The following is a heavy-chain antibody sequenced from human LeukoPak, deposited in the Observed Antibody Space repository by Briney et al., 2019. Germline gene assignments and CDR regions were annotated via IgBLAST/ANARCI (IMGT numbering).Heavy chain of an antibody. D-gene: IGHD6-19*01. CDR1: GGTFSSYA. V-gene: IGHV1-69*13. Sequence: SVKVSCKASGGTFSSYAISWVRQAPGQGLEWMGGIIPIFGTANYAQKFQGRVTITADESTSTAYMELSSLRSEDMAVYYCARGALADMYYFDYWGQGTLITVSS. CDR2: IIPIFGTA. CDR3: ARGALADMYYFDY. J-gene: IGHJ4*02.